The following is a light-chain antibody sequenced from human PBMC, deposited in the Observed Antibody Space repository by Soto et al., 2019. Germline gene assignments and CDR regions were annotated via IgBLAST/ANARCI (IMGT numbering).Light chain of an antibody. CDR2: GAS. J-gene: IGKJ2*01. CDR1: QSVSSSY. V-gene: IGKV3-20*01. CDR3: QRYGSSPPVYT. Sequence: EIVLTQSPGTLSLSPGERATLSCRASQSVSSSYLAWYQQKPGQAPRLLIYGASSRATGIPDRFSGSGSGTDFTITISRLEPEDFAVYYCQRYGSSPPVYTFGQGTKLESK.